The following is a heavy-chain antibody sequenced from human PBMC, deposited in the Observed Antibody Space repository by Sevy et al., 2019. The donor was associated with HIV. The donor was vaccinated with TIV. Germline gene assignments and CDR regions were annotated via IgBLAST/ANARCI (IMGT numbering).Heavy chain of an antibody. D-gene: IGHD2-2*01. CDR3: ARDHLLSLAYSWFDP. V-gene: IGHV4-39*01. J-gene: IGHJ5*02. CDR1: GGSISSSNYY. CDR2: IFYTGTT. Sequence: GSLSLTCTVSGGSISSSNYYWGWIRQSPGKGLEWIGSIFYTGTTHYNPSLKSRVTISVDTSKNQFSLKLSSVTAADTAVYYCARDHLLSLAYSWFDPWGQGTLVTVSS.